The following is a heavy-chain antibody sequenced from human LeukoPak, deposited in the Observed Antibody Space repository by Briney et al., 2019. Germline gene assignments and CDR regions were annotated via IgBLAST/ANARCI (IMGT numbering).Heavy chain of an antibody. J-gene: IGHJ3*02. CDR1: GFTVSSNY. V-gene: IGHV3-66*01. Sequence: GGSLRLSCAASGFTVSSNYMSWVRQAPGKGLEWVSVIYSGGSTYYADSVKGRFTISRDNSKNTLYLQMNSLRAEDTAVYYCAREGTADYGDYYDAFDIWGQGTMVTVSS. CDR2: IYSGGST. CDR3: AREGTADYGDYYDAFDI. D-gene: IGHD4-17*01.